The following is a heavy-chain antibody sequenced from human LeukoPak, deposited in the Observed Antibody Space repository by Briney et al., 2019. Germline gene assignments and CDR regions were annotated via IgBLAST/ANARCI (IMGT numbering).Heavy chain of an antibody. CDR1: GYTFTSYY. CDR3: ARVEASAGFPDYYYYMDV. V-gene: IGHV1-46*01. Sequence: ASVKVSCKASGYTFTSYYMHWVRRAPGQGLEWMGIINPSGGSTSYAQKFQGRVTMTRDMSTSTVYMELSSLRSEDTAVYYCARVEASAGFPDYYYYMDVWGKGTTVTVSS. J-gene: IGHJ6*03. CDR2: INPSGGST. D-gene: IGHD6-25*01.